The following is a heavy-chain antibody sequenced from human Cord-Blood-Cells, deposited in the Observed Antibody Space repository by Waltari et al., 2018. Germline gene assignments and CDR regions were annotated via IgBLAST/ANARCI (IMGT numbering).Heavy chain of an antibody. V-gene: IGHV3-23*01. CDR2: ISCSGGST. Sequence: EVQPLESGGGSVQPGGSLTLYCAASGCTFRSYAMSWVRQAPGKGLEWVPAISCSGGSTYYADSVKGRFTISRENSKNTLYLQMNSLRAEDTAVYYCAKSRYCGGDCYDAFDIWGQGTMVTVSS. CDR1: GCTFRSYA. D-gene: IGHD2-21*01. J-gene: IGHJ3*02. CDR3: AKSRYCGGDCYDAFDI.